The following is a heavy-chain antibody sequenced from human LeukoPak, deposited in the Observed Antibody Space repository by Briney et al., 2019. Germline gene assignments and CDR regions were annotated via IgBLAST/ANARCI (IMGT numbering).Heavy chain of an antibody. Sequence: RAGGSLRLSCAASGFTLSSYWMHWVRQAPGKGLVWVSRINSDGSSTSYADSVKGRFTISRDNSKNTLYLQMNSLRAEDTAVYYCAKDLSSGWYPYYFDFWGRGTLVTVSS. CDR2: INSDGSST. CDR1: GFTLSSYW. CDR3: AKDLSSGWYPYYFDF. J-gene: IGHJ4*02. D-gene: IGHD6-19*01. V-gene: IGHV3-74*01.